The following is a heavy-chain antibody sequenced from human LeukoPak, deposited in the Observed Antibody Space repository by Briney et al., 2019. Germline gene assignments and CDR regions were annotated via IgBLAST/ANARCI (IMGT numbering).Heavy chain of an antibody. V-gene: IGHV1-2*04. J-gene: IGHJ6*02. CDR2: INPNSGGT. CDR3: ARELDYYYGMDV. CDR1: GYTFTGYY. Sequence: ASVKVSCKASGYTFTGYYMHWVRQAPGQGLEWMGWINPNSGGTNYAQKFQGWVTMTRDTSISTAYMELSRLRSDVTAVYYCARELDYYYGMDVWGQGTTVTVSS.